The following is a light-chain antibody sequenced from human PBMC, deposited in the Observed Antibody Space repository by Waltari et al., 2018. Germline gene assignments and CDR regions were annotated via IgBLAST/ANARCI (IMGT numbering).Light chain of an antibody. V-gene: IGKV3-20*01. Sequence: EIVLTQSPGTLSLSPGERATLSCRASQSVSSSYLAWYQQKPGQAPRLLSYGASSRVTGIPYRFSGSVSGTDFTLTISRLEPEDFAVYYCQQYGSSPRTFGQGTQVEIK. CDR1: QSVSSSY. J-gene: IGKJ1*01. CDR2: GAS. CDR3: QQYGSSPRT.